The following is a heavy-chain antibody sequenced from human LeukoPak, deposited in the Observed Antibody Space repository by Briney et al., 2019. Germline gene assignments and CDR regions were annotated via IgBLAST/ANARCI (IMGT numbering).Heavy chain of an antibody. Sequence: GGSLRLSCAASGFTFSSYGMHWVRQAPGKGLEWVAVISYDGSNKYYADSVKGRFTISRDNSKNTLYLQMNSLRAEDTAVYYCAAKASGWHFPFDYWGQETLVTVSS. CDR1: GFTFSSYG. V-gene: IGHV3-30*03. J-gene: IGHJ4*02. CDR2: ISYDGSNK. D-gene: IGHD6-19*01. CDR3: AAKASGWHFPFDY.